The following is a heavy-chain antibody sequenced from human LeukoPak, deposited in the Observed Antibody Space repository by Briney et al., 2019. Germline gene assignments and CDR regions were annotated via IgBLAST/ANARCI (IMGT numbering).Heavy chain of an antibody. CDR3: ARGIYDILTGYYNSVVWFDP. V-gene: IGHV4-39*07. J-gene: IGHJ5*02. D-gene: IGHD3-9*01. Sequence: SETLSLTCTVSGGSISSSSYYWGWIRQPPGKGLEWIGSIYYSGSTYYNPSLKSRVTISVDTSKNQFSLKLSSVTAADTAVYYCARGIYDILTGYYNSVVWFDPWGQGTLVTVSS. CDR2: IYYSGST. CDR1: GGSISSSSYY.